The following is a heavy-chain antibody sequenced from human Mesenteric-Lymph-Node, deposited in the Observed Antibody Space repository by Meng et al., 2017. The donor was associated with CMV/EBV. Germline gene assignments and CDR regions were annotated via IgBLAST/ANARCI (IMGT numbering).Heavy chain of an antibody. CDR1: GFTFSSYS. V-gene: IGHV3-21*04. D-gene: IGHD1-20*01. Sequence: SCAASGFTFSSYSMNWVRQAPGKGLEWVSSISSSSSYIYYADSVKGRFTISRDNSKNTLYLQMNSLRAEDTAVYYCAINYSFDYWGQGTLVTVSS. CDR2: ISSSSSYI. J-gene: IGHJ4*02. CDR3: AINYSFDY.